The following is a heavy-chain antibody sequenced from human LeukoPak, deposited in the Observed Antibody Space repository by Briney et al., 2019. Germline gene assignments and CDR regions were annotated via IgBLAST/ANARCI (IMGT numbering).Heavy chain of an antibody. J-gene: IGHJ4*02. CDR1: GYTFTSYD. D-gene: IGHD2-15*01. Sequence: ASVKVSCKASGYTFTSYDINWARQATGQRLEWMGWMNPNSGNTGYAQKFQGRVTMTRNSSITTAYMELSSLRSEDTAVYYCARRHGRCSDGSCYYPDYWGQGTLVTVSS. CDR3: ARRHGRCSDGSCYYPDY. V-gene: IGHV1-8*01. CDR2: MNPNSGNT.